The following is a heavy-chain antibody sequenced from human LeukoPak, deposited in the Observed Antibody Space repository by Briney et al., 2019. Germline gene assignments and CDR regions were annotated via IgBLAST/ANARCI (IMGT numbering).Heavy chain of an antibody. CDR1: GGALSDYT. V-gene: IGHV1-69*16. CDR2: ILPMLGTA. Sequence: SVKVSCKASGGALSDYTISWVRQAPGQGLEWMGAILPMLGTAKYAQSLQGRVTITTDDSSSTVYMGLSSLRFEDTASYFCARDGLLTRTGMDVWGKGTTVTVSS. D-gene: IGHD3/OR15-3a*01. CDR3: ARDGLLTRTGMDV. J-gene: IGHJ6*03.